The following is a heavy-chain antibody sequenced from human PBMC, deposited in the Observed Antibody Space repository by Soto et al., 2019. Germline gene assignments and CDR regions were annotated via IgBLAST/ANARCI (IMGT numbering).Heavy chain of an antibody. J-gene: IGHJ4*02. V-gene: IGHV3-9*01. CDR2: ISWNSGRI. CDR1: GFTFGDYG. D-gene: IGHD2-15*01. Sequence: PGGSLRLSCAASGFTFGDYGMHWVRQAPGKGLEWVSGISWNSGRIDYADSVKGRFTISRDNAKNSLFLQMNSLRAEDTAFYYCVKAIETHCSGGSCSDYWGQGTLVTVSS. CDR3: VKAIETHCSGGSCSDY.